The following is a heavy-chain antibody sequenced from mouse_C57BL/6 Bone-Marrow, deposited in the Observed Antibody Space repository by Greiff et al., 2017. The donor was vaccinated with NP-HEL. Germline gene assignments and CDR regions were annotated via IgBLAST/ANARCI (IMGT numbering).Heavy chain of an antibody. Sequence: EVKLVESGGGLVKPGGSLKLSCAASGFTFSSYAMSWVRQTPEKRLEWVATISDGGSYTYYPDNVKGRFTISRDNAKNNLYLQMSHLKSEDTAMYYCARDLIYEGFAYWGQGALVTVSA. CDR2: ISDGGSYT. V-gene: IGHV5-4*01. D-gene: IGHD2-3*01. CDR3: ARDLIYEGFAY. J-gene: IGHJ3*01. CDR1: GFTFSSYA.